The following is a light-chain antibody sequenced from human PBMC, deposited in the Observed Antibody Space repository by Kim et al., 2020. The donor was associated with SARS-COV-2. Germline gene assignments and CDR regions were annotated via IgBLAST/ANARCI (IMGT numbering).Light chain of an antibody. CDR1: QGSSNH. J-gene: IGKJ4*01. V-gene: IGKV1-27*01. CDR3: QNYYSAPYT. CDR2: SAS. Sequence: ASVGDRVTITCRSSQGSSNHLVWYQQRPGNSPQLLLYSASTLQPGFPSRFSGSGSGTEFTLTITGLQPEDVAAYYCQNYYSAPYTFGGGTKVDIK.